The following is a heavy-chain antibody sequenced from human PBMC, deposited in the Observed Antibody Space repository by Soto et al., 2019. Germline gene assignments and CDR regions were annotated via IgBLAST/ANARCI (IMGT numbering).Heavy chain of an antibody. CDR1: GYTFTSYD. CDR2: MNPNSGNT. V-gene: IGHV1-8*01. J-gene: IGHJ4*02. Sequence: ASVKVSCKASGYTFTSYDINWVRQATGQGLEWMGWMNPNSGNTGYAQKFQGRVTMTRNTSISTAYMELSSLRSEDTAVYYRARGIMDKGQPVPDYWGQGTLVTVSS. CDR3: ARGIMDKGQPVPDY. D-gene: IGHD6-6*01.